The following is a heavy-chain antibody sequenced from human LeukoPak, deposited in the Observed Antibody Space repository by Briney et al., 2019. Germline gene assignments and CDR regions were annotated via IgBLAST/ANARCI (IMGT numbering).Heavy chain of an antibody. J-gene: IGHJ4*02. CDR2: IKQDGSEK. CDR1: GFTFDDYA. CDR3: ARGGRYSGYEIFDY. D-gene: IGHD5-12*01. V-gene: IGHV3-7*01. Sequence: PGRSLRLSCAASGFTFDDYAMHWVRQAPGKGLEWVANIKQDGSEKYYVDSVKGRFTISRDNAKNSLYLQMNSLRAEDTAVYYCARGGRYSGYEIFDYWGQGTLVTVSS.